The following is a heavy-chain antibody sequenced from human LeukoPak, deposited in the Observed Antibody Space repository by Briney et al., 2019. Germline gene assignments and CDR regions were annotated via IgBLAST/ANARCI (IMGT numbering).Heavy chain of an antibody. D-gene: IGHD1-26*01. CDR1: GFTSSAYW. CDR3: ARYGRYRAFDI. V-gene: IGHV3-74*01. CDR2: INSDVSTT. J-gene: IGHJ3*02. Sequence: QPGGSLRLSCAASGFTSSAYWMHWVRQVPGKGLVWVSRINSDVSTTNYADSVKGRFTISRDNAKNTIYLQMNSLRAEDTAVYYCARYGRYRAFDIWGPGTVVTVSS.